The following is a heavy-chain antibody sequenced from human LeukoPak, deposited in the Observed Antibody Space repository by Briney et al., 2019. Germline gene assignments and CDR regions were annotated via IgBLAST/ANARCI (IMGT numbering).Heavy chain of an antibody. V-gene: IGHV4-34*01. CDR3: ARGVRSGGTFALDY. CDR2: INHSGST. CDR1: GGSFSGYY. Sequence: SETLSLTCAVYGGSFSGYYWNWIRHPPGEGLEWIGEINHSGSTNYHPSLKSRVTISVDTSKSQISLKMSSVTAADTAVYYCARGVRSGGTFALDYWGQGTLVTVSS. J-gene: IGHJ4*02. D-gene: IGHD2-15*01.